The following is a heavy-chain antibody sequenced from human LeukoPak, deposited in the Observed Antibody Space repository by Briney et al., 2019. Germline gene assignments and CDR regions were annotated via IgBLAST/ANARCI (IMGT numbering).Heavy chain of an antibody. V-gene: IGHV1-2*02. CDR2: INSNSADT. CDR1: GYTFTGYY. Sequence: GASVKVSCKASGYTFTGYYMHWVRQAPGQGLEWMGWINSNSADTNYAQNFQGRVTMTRDTSISTAYMELSRLRSDDTAVYYCARGRGQWLVRGGAFDIWGQGTMVTVSS. J-gene: IGHJ3*02. CDR3: ARGRGQWLVRGGAFDI. D-gene: IGHD6-19*01.